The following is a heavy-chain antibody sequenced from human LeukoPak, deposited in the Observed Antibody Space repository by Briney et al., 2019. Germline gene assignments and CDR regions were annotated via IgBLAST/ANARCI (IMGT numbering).Heavy chain of an antibody. CDR1: GGTFSSYA. Sequence: SVKVSCKASGGTFSSYAISWVRQAPGQGLEWMGGIIPIFGTANYAQKFQGRVTITADESTSTAYMELSSLRSEDTAVYYCAFSNRYYYYYYMDVWGKGTTVTVSS. D-gene: IGHD1-14*01. CDR3: AFSNRYYYYYYMDV. CDR2: IIPIFGTA. J-gene: IGHJ6*03. V-gene: IGHV1-69*13.